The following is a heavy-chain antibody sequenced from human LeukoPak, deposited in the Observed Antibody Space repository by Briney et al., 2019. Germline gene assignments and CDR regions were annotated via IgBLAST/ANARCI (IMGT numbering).Heavy chain of an antibody. V-gene: IGHV4-39*07. D-gene: IGHD3-22*01. CDR3: ARESWLENYDSSGLFDY. CDR1: GVSISSSNSY. Sequence: PSETLSLTCTVSGVSISSSNSYWGWIRQPPGKGLEWIGSIYYSGNTYYNASLKSQVSISIDTSKNQFSLRLTSVTAADTAVYYCARESWLENYDSSGLFDYWGQGTLVTVSS. J-gene: IGHJ4*02. CDR2: IYYSGNT.